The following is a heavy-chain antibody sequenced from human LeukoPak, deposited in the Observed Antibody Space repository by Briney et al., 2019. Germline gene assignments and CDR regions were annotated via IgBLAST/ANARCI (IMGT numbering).Heavy chain of an antibody. J-gene: IGHJ4*02. CDR3: ARDPRFSGYDYFDY. D-gene: IGHD5-12*01. CDR1: GFTFSSYS. V-gene: IGHV3-21*01. Sequence: GGSLRLSCAASGFTFSSYSMDWVRQAPGKGLEWVSSISSSSSYIYYADSVKGRFTISRDNAKNSLYLQMNSLRAGDTAVYYCARDPRFSGYDYFDYWGQGTLVTVSS. CDR2: ISSSSSYI.